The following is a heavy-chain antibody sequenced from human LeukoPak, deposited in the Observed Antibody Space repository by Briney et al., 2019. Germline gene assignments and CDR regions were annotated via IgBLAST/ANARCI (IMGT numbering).Heavy chain of an antibody. D-gene: IGHD1-1*01. CDR2: ISDNGGST. CDR3: VKDNEAGGSPFDR. Sequence: GGSLKLSCSASGFTLTSHAMHWVRQAPGKGLDYISRISDNGGSTYYADSVKGRFTISRDNSKSTLYLQMSSLKAVDTAVYYCVKDNEAGGSPFDRWGQGTLVTVSS. V-gene: IGHV3-64D*06. J-gene: IGHJ4*02. CDR1: GFTLTSHA.